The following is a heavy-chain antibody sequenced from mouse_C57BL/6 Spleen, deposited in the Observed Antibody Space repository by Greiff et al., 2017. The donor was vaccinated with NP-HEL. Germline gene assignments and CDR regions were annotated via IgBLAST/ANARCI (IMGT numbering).Heavy chain of an antibody. V-gene: IGHV1-69*01. CDR1: GYTFTSYW. CDR3: ARGGLRPAMDY. CDR2: IDPSDSYT. J-gene: IGHJ4*01. Sequence: VQLQQSGAELVMPGASVKLSCKASGYTFTSYWMHWVKQRPGQGLEWIGEIDPSDSYTNYNQKFKGKSTLTVDKSSSTAYMQLSSLTSEDSAVYDCARGGLRPAMDYWGQGTSVTVSS. D-gene: IGHD2-4*01.